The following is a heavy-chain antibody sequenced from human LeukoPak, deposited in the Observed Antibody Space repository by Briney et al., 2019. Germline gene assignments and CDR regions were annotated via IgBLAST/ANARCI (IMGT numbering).Heavy chain of an antibody. Sequence: GGSLRLSCVASGFNFRHYGIHWVRQAPGKGPQWVAVISYDGNNTFYADSVKGRFTVFRDNSKNTLYLQMNSLRAEDTAVYYCAKDLSHLAAAGRNDAFDIWGQGTMVTVSS. J-gene: IGHJ3*02. V-gene: IGHV3-30*18. CDR1: GFNFRHYG. D-gene: IGHD6-13*01. CDR2: ISYDGNNT. CDR3: AKDLSHLAAAGRNDAFDI.